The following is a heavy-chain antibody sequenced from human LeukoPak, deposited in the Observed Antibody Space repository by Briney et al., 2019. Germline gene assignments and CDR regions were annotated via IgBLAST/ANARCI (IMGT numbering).Heavy chain of an antibody. V-gene: IGHV4-31*11. CDR3: AREGMSSSWLPFDY. CDR2: IYYSGST. D-gene: IGHD6-13*01. CDR1: GGSISSGGYY. J-gene: IGHJ4*02. Sequence: SGTLSLTCDVSGGSISSGGYYWSWIRQHPGKGLEWIGYIYYSGSTYYNPSLKSRVTISVDTSKNQFSLKLSSVTAADTAVYYCAREGMSSSWLPFDYWGQGTLVTVSS.